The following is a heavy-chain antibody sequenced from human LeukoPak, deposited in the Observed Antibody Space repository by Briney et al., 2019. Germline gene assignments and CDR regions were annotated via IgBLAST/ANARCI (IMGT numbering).Heavy chain of an antibody. CDR1: GIDVSSNY. CDR3: AREVGA. J-gene: IGHJ5*02. V-gene: IGHV3-66*01. CDR2: TYVSGNT. D-gene: IGHD1-26*01. Sequence: PGGSLRLPCTVSGIDVSSNYISWVRQAPGKGLEWVSVTYVSGNTYYADSVKGRFIVSRDNSKNTLYLEMNSLRVEDTGVYYCAREVGAWGQGTLVTVSS.